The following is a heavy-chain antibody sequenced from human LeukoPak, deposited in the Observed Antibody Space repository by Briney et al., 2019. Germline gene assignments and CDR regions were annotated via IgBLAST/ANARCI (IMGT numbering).Heavy chain of an antibody. V-gene: IGHV3-23*01. CDR1: GFTFSSYA. CDR3: AKLTSMIVVIITA. CDR2: ISGSGGTT. Sequence: PGGSLRLSCAASGFTFSSYAMSWVRQAPGKGLEWVAAISGSGGTTYHADSVKGRFTISRDNSKNTLYLQMNSLRAEDTAVYYCAKLTSMIVVIITAWGQGTLVTVPS. D-gene: IGHD3-22*01. J-gene: IGHJ5*02.